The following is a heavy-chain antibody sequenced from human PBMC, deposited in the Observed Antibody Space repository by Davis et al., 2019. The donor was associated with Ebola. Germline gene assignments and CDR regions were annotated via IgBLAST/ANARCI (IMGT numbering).Heavy chain of an antibody. D-gene: IGHD4-17*01. J-gene: IGHJ2*01. V-gene: IGHV4-38-2*02. Sequence: GSLRPSCTVSGSSISSYYCSWIRQPPGKGLEWFGLISHSGSTYYNPSLKSRVTISVDPSKNQFSLKLSSVTAADTAVYYCARPLNDYGDYWYFDLWGRGTLVTVSS. CDR1: GSSISSYY. CDR3: ARPLNDYGDYWYFDL. CDR2: ISHSGST.